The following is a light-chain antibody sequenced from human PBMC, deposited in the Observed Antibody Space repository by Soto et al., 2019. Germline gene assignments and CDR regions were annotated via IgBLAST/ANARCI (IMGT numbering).Light chain of an antibody. CDR3: QQYNSYYT. V-gene: IGKV1-5*01. CDR1: QSISSW. CDR2: DAS. Sequence: DIQMTQSPSTLSASVGVRVTITCRASQSISSWLAWYQQKPGEAPKLLIYDASSVESGVPSRFSGSGSGTDFTLSISRLQADDFATYCCQQYNSYYTCGQGTKLEIK. J-gene: IGKJ2*01.